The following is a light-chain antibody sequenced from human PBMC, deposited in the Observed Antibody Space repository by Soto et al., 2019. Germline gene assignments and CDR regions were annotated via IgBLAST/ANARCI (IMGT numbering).Light chain of an antibody. J-gene: IGKJ4*01. CDR2: GAS. V-gene: IGKV3-20*01. CDR3: QQYDSSPLT. CDR1: QSVSSNF. Sequence: EIVLTQSPGTLSLSPGERATLSCRSSQSVSSNFLAWYQQKPGQAPRLLIYGASSRATGIPDRFSGSGSGTDFNLTISRLEPEDFAVYYCQQYDSSPLTFGGGPKVEI.